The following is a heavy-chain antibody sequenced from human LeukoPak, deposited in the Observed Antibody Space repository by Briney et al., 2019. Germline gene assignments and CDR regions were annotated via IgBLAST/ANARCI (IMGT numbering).Heavy chain of an antibody. D-gene: IGHD4-11*01. Sequence: SETLSLTCTVSGGSISSYYWTWIRQPAGKGLEWMGSIYQSGSTYDNLSLKSRVTLSVDTSRNQFSLKLTSVTAADTAVYYCARSEINDYSKYWGQGILVIVSS. CDR3: ARSEINDYSKY. CDR1: GGSISSYY. V-gene: IGHV4-4*07. CDR2: IYQSGST. J-gene: IGHJ4*02.